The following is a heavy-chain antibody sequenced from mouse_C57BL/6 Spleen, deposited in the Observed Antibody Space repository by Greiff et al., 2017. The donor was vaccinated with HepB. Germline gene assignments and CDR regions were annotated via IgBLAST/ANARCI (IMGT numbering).Heavy chain of an antibody. CDR1: GYTFTSYW. J-gene: IGHJ4*01. CDR2: IDPSDSET. CDR3: ARGYWDGGYAMDY. Sequence: QVQLQQPGAELVRPGSSVKLSCKASGYTFTSYWMHWVKQRPIQGLEWIGNIDPSDSETHYNQKFKDKATLTVDKSSSTAYMQLSSLTSEDSAVYYCARGYWDGGYAMDYWGQGTSVTVSS. V-gene: IGHV1-52*01. D-gene: IGHD4-1*01.